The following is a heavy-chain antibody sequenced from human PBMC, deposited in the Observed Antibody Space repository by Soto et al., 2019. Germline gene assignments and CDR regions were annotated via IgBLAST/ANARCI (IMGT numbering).Heavy chain of an antibody. CDR1: GFTVSSNY. Sequence: GSLRLSCAASGFTVSSNYMSWVRQAPGKGLEWVSVIYSGGSTYYADSVKGRFTISRDNSKNTLYLQMNSLRAEDTAVYYCARARCSGGSCYYPVDWFDPWGQGTLVTVS. D-gene: IGHD2-15*01. CDR3: ARARCSGGSCYYPVDWFDP. CDR2: IYSGGST. J-gene: IGHJ5*02. V-gene: IGHV3-53*01.